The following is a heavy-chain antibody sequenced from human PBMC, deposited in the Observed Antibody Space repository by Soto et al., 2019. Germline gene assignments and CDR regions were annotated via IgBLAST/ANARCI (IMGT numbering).Heavy chain of an antibody. D-gene: IGHD5-18*01. Sequence: GGSLKISCNGSGYSFTSYWIGWVRQMPGKGLEWMGIIYPGDSDTRYSPSFQGQVTISADKSISTAYLQWSSLKASDTAMYYCARQGPSYGPSFDYWGQGTLVTVSS. V-gene: IGHV5-51*01. J-gene: IGHJ4*02. CDR1: GYSFTSYW. CDR2: IYPGDSDT. CDR3: ARQGPSYGPSFDY.